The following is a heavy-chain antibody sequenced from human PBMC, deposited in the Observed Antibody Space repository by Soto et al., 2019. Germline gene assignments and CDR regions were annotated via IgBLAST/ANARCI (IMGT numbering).Heavy chain of an antibody. V-gene: IGHV3-30*18. CDR3: AKGPQLEWLFSHFDY. D-gene: IGHD3-3*01. CDR1: GFTFSSYG. Sequence: HPGGSLRLSCAASGFTFSSYGMHWVRQAPGKGLEWVAVISYDGSNKYYADSVKGRFTISRDNSKNTLYLQMNSLRAEDTAVYYCAKGPQLEWLFSHFDYWGQGTLVTVSS. J-gene: IGHJ4*02. CDR2: ISYDGSNK.